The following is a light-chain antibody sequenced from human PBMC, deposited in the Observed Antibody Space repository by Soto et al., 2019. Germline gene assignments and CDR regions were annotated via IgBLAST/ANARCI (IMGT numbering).Light chain of an antibody. CDR2: GAS. J-gene: IGKJ1*01. Sequence: EVVLTQSPATLSLSPGERATLSCRASQNVRTFLDWYQQKPGQAPRLLIYGASNRATGIPARFSGSESGTGFTLTISSLEPEDFAVYYCQQYVSSPRTFGQGTKVEIK. CDR3: QQYVSSPRT. V-gene: IGKV3-11*01. CDR1: QNVRTF.